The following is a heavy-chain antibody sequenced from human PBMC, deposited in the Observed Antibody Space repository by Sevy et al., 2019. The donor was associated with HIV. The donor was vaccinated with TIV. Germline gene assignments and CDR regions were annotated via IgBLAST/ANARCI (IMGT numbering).Heavy chain of an antibody. Sequence: GGSLRLSCAAPRLTLSSYWMHWVRQAPGKGLVWVSGVNSDGSSTTYADSVKGRFTISRDKAKNTLSLQMNSLRVEDTAVYHCVASNSWEDYWGQGTLVTVSS. CDR2: VNSDGSST. D-gene: IGHD2-2*01. V-gene: IGHV3-74*01. J-gene: IGHJ4*02. CDR1: RLTLSSYW. CDR3: VASNSWEDY.